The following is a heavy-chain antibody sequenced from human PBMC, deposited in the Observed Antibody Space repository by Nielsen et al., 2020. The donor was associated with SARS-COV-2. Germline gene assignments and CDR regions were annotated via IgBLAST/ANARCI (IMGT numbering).Heavy chain of an antibody. CDR3: ARGRRRDECSGGSCYYDY. Sequence: WVRQAPGQGLEWMGWINPNSGSTNYAQKFQGWVTMTRDTSISTAYMELSRLRSDDTAVYYCARGRRRDECSGGSCYYDYWGQGTLVTVSS. CDR2: INPNSGST. V-gene: IGHV1-2*04. J-gene: IGHJ4*02. D-gene: IGHD2-15*01.